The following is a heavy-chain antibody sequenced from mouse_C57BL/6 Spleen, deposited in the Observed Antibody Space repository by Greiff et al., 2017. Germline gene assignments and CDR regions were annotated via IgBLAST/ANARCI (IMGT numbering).Heavy chain of an antibody. CDR1: GYTFTEYT. CDR3: ARHEDVSTTGRGYFDV. J-gene: IGHJ1*03. CDR2: FYPGSGSI. D-gene: IGHD1-1*01. Sequence: VQRVESGAELVKPGASVKLSCKASGYTFTEYTIHWVKQRSGQGLEWIGWFYPGSGSIKYNEKFKDKATLTADKSSSAVYMELSRLTSEDSAVYFCARHEDVSTTGRGYFDVWGTGGTGTVSS. V-gene: IGHV1-62-2*01.